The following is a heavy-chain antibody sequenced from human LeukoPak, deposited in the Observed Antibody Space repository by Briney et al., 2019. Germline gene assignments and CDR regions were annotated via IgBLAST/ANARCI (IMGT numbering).Heavy chain of an antibody. CDR3: ARVGTDILTGYSLGGFDY. J-gene: IGHJ4*02. D-gene: IGHD3-9*01. CDR1: GYTFTGYY. CDR2: INPNSGGT. Sequence: GGSLRLSCAASGYTFTGYYMHWVRQAPGQGLEWMGWINPNSGGTNYAQKFQGRVTMTRDTSISTAYMELSRLRSDDTAVCYCARVGTDILTGYSLGGFDYWGQGTLVTVSS. V-gene: IGHV1-2*02.